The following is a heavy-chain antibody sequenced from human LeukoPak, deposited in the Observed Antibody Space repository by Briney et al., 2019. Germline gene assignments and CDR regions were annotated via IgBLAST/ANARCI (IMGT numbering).Heavy chain of an antibody. CDR2: IYSGDSDT. Sequence: GESLKISCKGSGYSFTSYWIGWVRQMPGKGLEWMGIIYSGDSDTRYSPSFQGQVTISADKSISTAYLQWSSLKASDTAMYYCARFFGYCSGGSCSSIDYWGQGTLVTVSS. CDR1: GYSFTSYW. CDR3: ARFFGYCSGGSCSSIDY. V-gene: IGHV5-51*01. D-gene: IGHD2-15*01. J-gene: IGHJ4*02.